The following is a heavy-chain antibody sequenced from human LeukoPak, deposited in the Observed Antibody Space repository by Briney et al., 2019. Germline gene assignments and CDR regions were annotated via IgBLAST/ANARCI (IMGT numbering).Heavy chain of an antibody. CDR2: INTNTGNP. CDR1: GYTFTSYA. V-gene: IGHV7-4-1*02. Sequence: ASVKVSCKASGYTFTSYAMNWVRQAPGQGLEWMGWINTNTGNPTYAQGFTGRFVFSLDTSVSTAYLQISSLKAEDTAVYYCARDHDYGDYSNYYYYYMDVWGKGTTVTVSS. J-gene: IGHJ6*03. D-gene: IGHD4-17*01. CDR3: ARDHDYGDYSNYYYYYMDV.